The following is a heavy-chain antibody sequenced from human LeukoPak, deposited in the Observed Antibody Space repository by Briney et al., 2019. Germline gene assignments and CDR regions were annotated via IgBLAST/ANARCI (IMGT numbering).Heavy chain of an antibody. Sequence: GGSLRLSCAASGFTFSDYYMSWIRQAPGKGLEWVSYISSSGSTIYYADSVKGRFTISRDNAKNSLYLQMNSLRAEDTAVYYCASERLEQLVYNWFDPWGQGTLVTVSS. CDR1: GFTFSDYY. CDR2: ISSSGSTI. J-gene: IGHJ5*02. CDR3: ASERLEQLVYNWFDP. D-gene: IGHD6-13*01. V-gene: IGHV3-11*04.